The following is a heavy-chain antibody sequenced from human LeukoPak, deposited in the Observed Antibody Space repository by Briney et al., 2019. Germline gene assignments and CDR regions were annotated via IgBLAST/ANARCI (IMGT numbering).Heavy chain of an antibody. V-gene: IGHV3-30*02. CDR1: GFTFRRYG. J-gene: IGHJ4*02. CDR2: ILYDESNK. Sequence: GGSLRLSCATSGFTFRRYGIHWVRQAPGKGLEWVAFILYDESNKYYTDSVKGRFTISGDNSKNMLNLQMNSLRAEDTAVYYCAKGGPGYCSSTSCSYYFDYWGQGTLVTVSS. CDR3: AKGGPGYCSSTSCSYYFDY. D-gene: IGHD2-2*01.